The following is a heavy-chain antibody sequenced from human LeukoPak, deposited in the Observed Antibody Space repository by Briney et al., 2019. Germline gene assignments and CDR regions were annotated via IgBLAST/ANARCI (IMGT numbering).Heavy chain of an antibody. V-gene: IGHV3-23*01. Sequence: PGGSLRLSCEVPGFTLRNYVMSWVRQAPGKGLEWVSGISAGGGTTYYADSVKGRFAISEDDSKDTLYLHMKSLRPEDTAVYYCAKDPNLIGAHWGQGTLVTVSS. CDR3: AKDPNLIGAH. J-gene: IGHJ4*02. CDR2: ISAGGGTT. D-gene: IGHD7-27*01. CDR1: GFTLRNYV.